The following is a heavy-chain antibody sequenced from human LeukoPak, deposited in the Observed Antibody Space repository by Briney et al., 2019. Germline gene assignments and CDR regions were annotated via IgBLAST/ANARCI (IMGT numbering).Heavy chain of an antibody. CDR3: AGDLPR. J-gene: IGHJ4*02. CDR1: GFTFSSYE. CDR2: ISSSGGTV. Sequence: GGSLRLSCAASGFTFSSYEMSWVRQAPGKGLEWVSYISSSGGTVKYADSVKGRFTISRDNAKNSLYLQMNSLRAEDTAVYYCAGDLPRWGQGILVTVSS. V-gene: IGHV3-48*03.